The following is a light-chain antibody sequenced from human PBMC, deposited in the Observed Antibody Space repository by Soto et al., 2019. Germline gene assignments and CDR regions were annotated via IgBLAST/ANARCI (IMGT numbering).Light chain of an antibody. CDR1: QYVARY. CDR2: SAS. Sequence: DIQMTQSPSSLSASVGDSGTITCLTSQYVARYLSWYHQIPGRAPKLLIYSASSLVTGVPPRFRGSASGTEFTLSISSLQREDFATYFCQQSSNIPWTFGQGPKVDIK. CDR3: QQSSNIPWT. V-gene: IGKV1-39*01. J-gene: IGKJ1*01.